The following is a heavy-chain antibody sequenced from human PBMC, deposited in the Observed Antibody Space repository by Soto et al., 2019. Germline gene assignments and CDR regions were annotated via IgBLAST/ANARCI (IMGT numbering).Heavy chain of an antibody. J-gene: IGHJ4*02. CDR1: GFTFSSCS. CDR3: ARGYCSGGSCYDNDY. V-gene: IGHV3-48*01. Sequence: EVQLVESGGGLVQPGGSLRLSCAASGFTFSSCSMNWVRQAPGKGLEWVSYISSSSSTIYYADSVKGRFTISRDNAKNSLYLQMNSLRAEDTAVYYCARGYCSGGSCYDNDYWGQGTLVTVSS. CDR2: ISSSSSTI. D-gene: IGHD2-15*01.